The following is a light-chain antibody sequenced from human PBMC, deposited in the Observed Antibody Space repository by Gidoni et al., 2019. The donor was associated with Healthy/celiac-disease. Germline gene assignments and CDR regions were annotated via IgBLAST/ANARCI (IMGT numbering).Light chain of an antibody. J-gene: IGKJ3*01. CDR3: QQSYSTPHCT. CDR2: AAS. CDR1: QSISSY. V-gene: IGKV1-39*01. Sequence: DIQMTQSPSSLSASVGDRVTITCRASQSISSYLNWYQQKPGKAPKLLIYAASSLQSGVPSRFRGSGSGTDFALTISSLQPEDFATYYCQQSYSTPHCTFGPGTKVDIK.